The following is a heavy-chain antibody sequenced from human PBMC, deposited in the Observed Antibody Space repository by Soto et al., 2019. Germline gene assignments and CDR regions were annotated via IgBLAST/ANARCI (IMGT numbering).Heavy chain of an antibody. V-gene: IGHV6-1*01. CDR3: ASSVTAMAKGGDYYYGMDV. CDR2: TYYRSKWYN. CDR1: GDSVSSNSAA. J-gene: IGHJ6*02. Sequence: PSQTLSLTCAISGDSVSSNSAALNWIRQSPSRGLEWLGRTYYRSKWYNDYAVSVKSRITINPDTSKNQFSLQLNSVTPEDTAVYYCASSVTAMAKGGDYYYGMDVWGQGTTVTDS. D-gene: IGHD5-18*01.